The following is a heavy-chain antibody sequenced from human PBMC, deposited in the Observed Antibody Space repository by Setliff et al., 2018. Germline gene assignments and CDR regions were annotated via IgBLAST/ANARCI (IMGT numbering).Heavy chain of an antibody. Sequence: SETLSLTCTVSGGSISSGGYYWSWIRQHPGKGLEWIGYIYYSGSTYYNPSLKSRVTISVDTSKKQFSLKLSSVTAADTAVYARVRKWFGADPFDYWGQGTTVTVSS. CDR1: GGSISSGGYY. V-gene: IGHV4-31*09. CDR3: VRKWFGADPFDY. J-gene: IGHJ4*03. D-gene: IGHD3-10*01. CDR2: IYYSGST.